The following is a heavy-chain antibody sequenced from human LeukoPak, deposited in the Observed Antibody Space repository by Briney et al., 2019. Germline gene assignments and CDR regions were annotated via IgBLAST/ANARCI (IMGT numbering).Heavy chain of an antibody. CDR2: IIPIFGTA. J-gene: IGHJ4*02. D-gene: IGHD5-12*01. Sequence: SVTVSCTASGGTFISYAISWVRQAPGQGLEWMGGIIPIFGTANYAQKFQGRVTITADESTSTAYMELSSLRSEDTAVYYCARGGRLRPEVTYWGQGTLVTVSS. CDR3: ARGGRLRPEVTY. CDR1: GGTFISYA. V-gene: IGHV1-69*13.